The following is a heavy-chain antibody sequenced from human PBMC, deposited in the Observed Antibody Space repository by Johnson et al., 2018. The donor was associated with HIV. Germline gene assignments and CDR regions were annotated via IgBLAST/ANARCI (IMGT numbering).Heavy chain of an antibody. CDR3: AREDYGGKLGAFDI. Sequence: VQLVESGGGVVRPGGSLRLSCAASGFTFDDYAMSWVRQVPGKGLEYFSSMSSNGGGTCYGRSVNDRFSISSDNSKKTLYLQMNSLRAEDTAVYYCAREDYGGKLGAFDIWGQGTMVTVSS. CDR2: MSSNGGGT. J-gene: IGHJ3*02. V-gene: IGHV3-64*01. CDR1: GFTFDDYA. D-gene: IGHD4-23*01.